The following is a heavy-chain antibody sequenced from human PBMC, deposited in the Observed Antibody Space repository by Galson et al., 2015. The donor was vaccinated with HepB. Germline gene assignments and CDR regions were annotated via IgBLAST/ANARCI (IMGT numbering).Heavy chain of an antibody. CDR3: ARGSGSYYLAFDI. D-gene: IGHD1-26*01. J-gene: IGHJ3*02. V-gene: IGHV3-53*01. CDR2: IYTGGST. Sequence: SPRLSCAASGFTVSSNYMSWVRQAPGKGLEWVSVIYTGGSTYYADSVKGRFTISRDDSKNTLYLQMNSLRAEDTAVYYCARGSGSYYLAFDIWGQGTMVTVSS. CDR1: GFTVSSNY.